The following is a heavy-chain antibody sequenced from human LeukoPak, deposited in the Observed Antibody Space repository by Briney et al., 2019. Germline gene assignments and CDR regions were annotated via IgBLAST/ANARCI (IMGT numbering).Heavy chain of an antibody. CDR1: GFTFSSYA. CDR3: ARGSSGWYSIDY. CDR2: IYSSGTT. J-gene: IGHJ4*02. Sequence: GSLRLSCAASGFTFSSYAMSWIRQPAGKGLEWIGRIYSSGTTNYNPSLNSRVTMSVDTSKNQFSLKLSSVTAADTAVYYCARGSSGWYSIDYWGQGTLVTVSS. V-gene: IGHV4-4*07. D-gene: IGHD6-19*01.